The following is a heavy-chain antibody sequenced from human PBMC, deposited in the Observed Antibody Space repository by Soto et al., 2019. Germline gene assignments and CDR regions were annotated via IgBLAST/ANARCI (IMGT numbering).Heavy chain of an antibody. J-gene: IGHJ4*02. Sequence: GASLKVSCKASGGTVSSYGISWVRQAPGQGLEWMGGIIPYNGTPNYAQKFQGRVTITTDTSTSTAYMELSSLRSDAPAVYYCARDPSGWYLDYWGQGTLVTVSS. CDR2: IIPYNGTP. CDR1: GGTVSSYG. D-gene: IGHD6-19*01. CDR3: ARDPSGWYLDY. V-gene: IGHV1-69*05.